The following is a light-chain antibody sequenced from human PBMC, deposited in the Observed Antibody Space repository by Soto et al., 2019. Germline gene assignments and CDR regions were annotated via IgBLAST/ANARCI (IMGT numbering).Light chain of an antibody. CDR3: QKYNSAPRT. CDR2: AAS. V-gene: IGKV1-27*01. CDR1: QGSSNY. Sequence: DIQMTQSPSSLSASVGDRVTITCRASQGSSNYLGWYQQKPGRVPKLLLYAASTLQSGVPPRFSGSGSGTDFTLTISSLQPEDVATYYCQKYNSAPRTFGPGTKVDIK. J-gene: IGKJ3*01.